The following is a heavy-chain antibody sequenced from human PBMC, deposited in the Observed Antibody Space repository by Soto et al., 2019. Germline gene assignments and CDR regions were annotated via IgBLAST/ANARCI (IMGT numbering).Heavy chain of an antibody. CDR1: GFSFIDYA. V-gene: IGHV3-23*01. CDR2: IGGRGGNA. Sequence: GGSLRLSCAASGFSFIDYAINWVRQVPGRGLEYVAGIGGRGGNAFYADSMKGRFSISRDNSKNTLYLQMNSLRAEDTAVYYCARVPRMDTAMEIDYWGQGTLVTVSS. D-gene: IGHD5-18*01. CDR3: ARVPRMDTAMEIDY. J-gene: IGHJ4*02.